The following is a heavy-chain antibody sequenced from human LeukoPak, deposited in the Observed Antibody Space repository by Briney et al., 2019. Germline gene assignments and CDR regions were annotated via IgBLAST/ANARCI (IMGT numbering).Heavy chain of an antibody. CDR2: IYSGGST. D-gene: IGHD3-9*01. Sequence: RLSCTDSETTVRGNYKSSVRDAPWKSLEWVSVIYSGGSTYYADSVKGRFTISRDSSKNTLYLQMNSLRAEDTAVYYCSRAREYYDILTGYSSYYFDYWGQGTLVTVSS. CDR1: ETTVRGNY. J-gene: IGHJ4*02. V-gene: IGHV3-53*01. CDR3: SRAREYYDILTGYSSYYFDY.